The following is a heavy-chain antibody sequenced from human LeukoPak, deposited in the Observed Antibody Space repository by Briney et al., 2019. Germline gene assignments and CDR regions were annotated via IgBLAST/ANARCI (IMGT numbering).Heavy chain of an antibody. CDR3: ARKTTYGSGSYPDY. Sequence: GGSLRLSCAASGFTFSSYSMNWVRQAPGKGLEWVSSITSSGRYIYYADSVKGRFTISRDNAKNSLYLQMNSLRAEDTAVYYCARKTTYGSGSYPDYWGQGTLVTVSS. J-gene: IGHJ4*02. D-gene: IGHD3-10*01. V-gene: IGHV3-21*01. CDR1: GFTFSSYS. CDR2: ITSSGRYI.